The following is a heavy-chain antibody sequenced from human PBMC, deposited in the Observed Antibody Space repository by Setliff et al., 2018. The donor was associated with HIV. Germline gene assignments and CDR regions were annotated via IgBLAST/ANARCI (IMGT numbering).Heavy chain of an antibody. CDR3: AKNAIAVAVALDI. CDR1: GFTFSDYY. CDR2: ISYDGSNK. D-gene: IGHD6-19*01. J-gene: IGHJ3*02. Sequence: GGSLRLSCAASGFTFSDYYMSWIRQAPGKGLEWVAVISYDGSNKYYADSVKGRFTISRDNSKNTLYLQMNSLRAEDTAVYYCAKNAIAVAVALDIWGQGTMVTVSS. V-gene: IGHV3-30*18.